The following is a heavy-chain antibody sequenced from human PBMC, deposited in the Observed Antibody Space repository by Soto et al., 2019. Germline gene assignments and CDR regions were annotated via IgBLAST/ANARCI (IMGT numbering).Heavy chain of an antibody. V-gene: IGHV1-18*04. CDR3: ARVTDQLLSLGSPNDY. D-gene: IGHD2-2*01. Sequence: GASVKVSFKASGYTFTSYGISWVRQAPGQGLEWMGWISAYNGNTNYAQKLQGRVTMTTDTSTSTAYMELRSLRSDDTAVYYCARVTDQLLSLGSPNDYWGQGTLVTVSS. J-gene: IGHJ4*02. CDR1: GYTFTSYG. CDR2: ISAYNGNT.